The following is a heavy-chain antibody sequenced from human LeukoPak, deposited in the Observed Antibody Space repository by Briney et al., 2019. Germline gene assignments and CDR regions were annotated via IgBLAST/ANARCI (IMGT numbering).Heavy chain of an antibody. CDR1: GFTFSSFW. D-gene: IGHD3-16*01. CDR2: INSGGSST. V-gene: IGHV3-74*01. CDR3: ARSPGGTIMNQAMADPVDY. Sequence: GGSLRLSCAASGFTFSSFWMHWVRQAPGKGLVWVSRINSGGSSTTYADSVKGRFSISRDNAKNTLYLQMNSLRAEDTAVYYCARSPGGTIMNQAMADPVDYWGQGTPVTVSS. J-gene: IGHJ4*02.